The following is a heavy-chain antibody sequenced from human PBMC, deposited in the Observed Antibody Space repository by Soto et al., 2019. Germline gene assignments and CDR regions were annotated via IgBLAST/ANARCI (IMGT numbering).Heavy chain of an antibody. Sequence: GGSLRLSCAASGFTFSSYAMSWVRQAPGKGLEWVSAISGSGGSTYYADSVKGRFTISRDNSKNTLYLQMNSLRAEDTAVYYCEREYDSSGYYFPRFRNDGSTIDYWGQGTLVTVSS. J-gene: IGHJ4*02. CDR3: EREYDSSGYYFPRFRNDGSTIDY. V-gene: IGHV3-23*01. CDR1: GFTFSSYA. CDR2: ISGSGGST. D-gene: IGHD3-22*01.